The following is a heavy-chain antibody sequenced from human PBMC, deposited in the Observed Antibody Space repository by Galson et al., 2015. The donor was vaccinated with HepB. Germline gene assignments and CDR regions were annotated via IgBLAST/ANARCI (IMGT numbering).Heavy chain of an antibody. CDR1: GYTFTNYF. J-gene: IGHJ3*02. Sequence: SCKASGYTFTNYFLHWVRQAPGQGLEWMGWISAYNGNTNSTQELQGRLTMTTDTSTSTAFMVLRSLKYDDTAVYFCARVGAGPSLDIWGQGTMVTVSS. V-gene: IGHV1-18*01. CDR2: ISAYNGNT. CDR3: ARVGAGPSLDI. D-gene: IGHD1-26*01.